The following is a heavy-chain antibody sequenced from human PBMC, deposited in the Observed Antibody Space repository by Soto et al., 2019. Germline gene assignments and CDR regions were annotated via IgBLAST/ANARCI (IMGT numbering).Heavy chain of an antibody. CDR3: ARRWYGNGMDV. Sequence: PGESLKISCQGSEYSFSNHWISWVRQMPGKGLEWMGIIYPGDADTRYSPSFQGQVTISADTSITTAYLVWSSLKASDTAMYYCARRWYGNGMDVWGQGTTVTVSS. CDR1: EYSFSNHW. D-gene: IGHD6-13*01. V-gene: IGHV5-51*01. J-gene: IGHJ6*02. CDR2: IYPGDADT.